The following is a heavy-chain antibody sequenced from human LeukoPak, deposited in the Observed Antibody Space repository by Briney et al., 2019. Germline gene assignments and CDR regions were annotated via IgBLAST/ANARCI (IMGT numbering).Heavy chain of an antibody. V-gene: IGHV3-23*01. Sequence: PGGSLRLSCAASGFTFSGYAMCCVRSGTGTGLHLVSSTSRSGEITFYADSVKGRFTISRDNSKSTLYLQMNSLRAEDTAVYYCAKDRPNYYGSDGLYYRRSGDYWGQGTLVTVSS. CDR3: AKDRPNYYGSDGLYYRRSGDY. CDR2: TSRSGEIT. J-gene: IGHJ4*02. CDR1: GFTFSGYA. D-gene: IGHD3-22*01.